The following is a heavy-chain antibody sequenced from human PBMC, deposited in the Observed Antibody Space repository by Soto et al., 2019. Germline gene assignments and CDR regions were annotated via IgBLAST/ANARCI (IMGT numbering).Heavy chain of an antibody. D-gene: IGHD2-15*01. V-gene: IGHV1-24*01. CDR2: FDPEEGET. CDR3: ATGRITSARGYFFDS. J-gene: IGHJ4*02. Sequence: ASVKVSCKVSGHTLIQLSMHWVRQAPGKGLEWIGGFDPEEGETIFAQKFQGRVTMTEDTATDTAFMDLSSLRSEDTAIYYCATGRITSARGYFFDSWGQGILVTAPQ. CDR1: GHTLIQLS.